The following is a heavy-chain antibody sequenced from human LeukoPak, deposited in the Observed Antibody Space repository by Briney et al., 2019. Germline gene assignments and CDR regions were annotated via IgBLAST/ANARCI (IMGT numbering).Heavy chain of an antibody. J-gene: IGHJ4*02. V-gene: IGHV1-69*01. CDR1: GGTFSSYA. CDR3: ARSSRYYDSSGLQAYYFDY. D-gene: IGHD3-22*01. CDR2: IIPIFGTA. Sequence: SVKVSCKASGGTFSSYAISWVRQAPGQGLEWMGGIIPIFGTANYAQKFQGRVKITADESTSTAYMELSSLRSEDTAVYYCARSSRYYDSSGLQAYYFDYWGQGTLVTVSS.